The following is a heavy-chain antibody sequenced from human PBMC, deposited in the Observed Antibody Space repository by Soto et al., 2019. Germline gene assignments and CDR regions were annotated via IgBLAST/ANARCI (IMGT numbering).Heavy chain of an antibody. CDR1: GGTFSSYA. J-gene: IGHJ4*02. CDR3: ARGCLERLLYEVSCCPDY. D-gene: IGHD3-3*01. Sequence: SVKVSCKASGGTFSSYAISWVRQAPGQGLEWMGGIIPIFGTANYAQKFQGRVTITADASTSTAYMELSSLRSEDTAVYYCARGCLERLLYEVSCCPDYWGQGTLVTVSS. V-gene: IGHV1-69*13. CDR2: IIPIFGTA.